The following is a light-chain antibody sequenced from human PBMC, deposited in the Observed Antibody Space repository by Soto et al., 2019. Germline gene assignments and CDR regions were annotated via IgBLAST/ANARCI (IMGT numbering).Light chain of an antibody. CDR2: EGS. CDR1: SSDVGSYNL. CDR3: CSYAGSSTPVV. Sequence: QSVLTQPASVSGSPRQSITISCTGTSSDVGSYNLVSWYQQHPGKAPKLMIYEGSKRPSGVSNRFSGSKSGNTASLTISGLQAEDEADYYCCSYAGSSTPVVFGGGTKLTVL. J-gene: IGLJ2*01. V-gene: IGLV2-23*01.